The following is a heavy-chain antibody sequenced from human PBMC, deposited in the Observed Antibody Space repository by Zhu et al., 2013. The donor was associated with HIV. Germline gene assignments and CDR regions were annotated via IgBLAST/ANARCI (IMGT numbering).Heavy chain of an antibody. CDR3: ARDAPISIAVAGLSAFDI. D-gene: IGHD6-19*01. V-gene: IGHV1-69*01. Sequence: QVQLVQSGAEVKKPGSSVKVSCKASGGTFSSYAISWVRQAPGQGLEWMGGIIPIFGTANYAQKFQGRVTITADESTSTAYMELSSLRSEDTAVYYCARDAPISIAVAGLSAFDIWGQGTMVTVSS. CDR1: GGTFSSYA. CDR2: IIPIFGTA. J-gene: IGHJ3*02.